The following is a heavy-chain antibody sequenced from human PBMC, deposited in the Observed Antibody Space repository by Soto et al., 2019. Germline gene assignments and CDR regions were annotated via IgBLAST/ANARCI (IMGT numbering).Heavy chain of an antibody. CDR1: GGSIGSNNW. J-gene: IGHJ3*02. V-gene: IGHV4-4*02. CDR2: MSHSGST. Sequence: QVQLQESGPGLVKPSGTLSLTCAVSGGSIGSNNWWSWVRQPPGKGLEWIGEMSHSGSTNYNPSLKSRVTISVDTSNNHFFLDLTSVSAAETAVYYCARLHMITFGGHVYRPFDTWGQGTLVTVSS. D-gene: IGHD3-16*01. CDR3: ARLHMITFGGHVYRPFDT.